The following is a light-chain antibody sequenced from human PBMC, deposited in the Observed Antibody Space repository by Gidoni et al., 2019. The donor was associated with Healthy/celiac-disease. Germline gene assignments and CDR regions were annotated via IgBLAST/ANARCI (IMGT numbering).Light chain of an antibody. J-gene: IGKJ2*01. CDR1: QSVSSN. CDR3: QQYNNWPFYT. V-gene: IGKV3-15*01. CDR2: GAS. Sequence: EIVMTQSPATLSVSPGERATLSCRASQSVSSNLAWYQQKPDQAPRLLIYGASTRATGIPARFSGSGSGTEFTLTISRLQSEEFAVYYCQQYNNWPFYTFGQGTKLEIK.